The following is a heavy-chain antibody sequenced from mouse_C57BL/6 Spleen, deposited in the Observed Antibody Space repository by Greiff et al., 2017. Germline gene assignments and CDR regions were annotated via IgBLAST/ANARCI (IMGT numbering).Heavy chain of an antibody. CDR3: TTAYYGSSPYFDY. D-gene: IGHD1-1*01. Sequence: EVQLQQSGAELVRPGASVKLSCTASGFNIKDDYMHLVKQRPEQGLEWIGWIDPENGDTEYASKFQGKATITADASSNTATLQLSILTSEDTAVYYCTTAYYGSSPYFDYWGQGTTLTVSS. J-gene: IGHJ2*01. CDR1: GFNIKDDY. CDR2: IDPENGDT. V-gene: IGHV14-4*01.